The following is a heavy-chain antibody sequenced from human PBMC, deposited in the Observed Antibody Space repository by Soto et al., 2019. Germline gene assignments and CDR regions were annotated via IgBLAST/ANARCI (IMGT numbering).Heavy chain of an antibody. CDR3: TRENDFGGGPTHYGMDV. CDR2: IRSKAYGGTT. CDR1: GFTFGDYA. J-gene: IGHJ6*02. V-gene: IGHV3-49*03. Sequence: PGGSLRLSCTASGFTFGDYAMSWFRQAPGKGLEWVGFIRSKAYGGTTEYAASVKGRFTISRDDSKSIAYLQMNSLKTEDTAVYYCTRENDFGGGPTHYGMDVGGQGPRATVPS. D-gene: IGHD3-16*01.